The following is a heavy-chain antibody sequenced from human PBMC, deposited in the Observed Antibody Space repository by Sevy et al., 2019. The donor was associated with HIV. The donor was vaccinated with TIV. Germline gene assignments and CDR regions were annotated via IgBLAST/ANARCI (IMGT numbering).Heavy chain of an antibody. J-gene: IGHJ3*02. Sequence: GESLKISCAASGFTFNTHAMNWVRQAPGKGLEWVSSISGISNYIYYADSMKGRFTVSRDNARNSLYLQMNSLRAEDTAVYYCARNNCSITNCYMGDVFDIWGQGTMVTVSS. CDR2: ISGISNYI. CDR3: ARNNCSITNCYMGDVFDI. D-gene: IGHD2-2*02. CDR1: GFTFNTHA. V-gene: IGHV3-21*01.